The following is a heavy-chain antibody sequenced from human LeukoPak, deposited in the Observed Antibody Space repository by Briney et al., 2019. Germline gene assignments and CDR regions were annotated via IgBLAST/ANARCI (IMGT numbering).Heavy chain of an antibody. CDR1: GGTFSSYA. J-gene: IGHJ3*02. V-gene: IGHV1-69*13. D-gene: IGHD1-26*01. CDR2: IIPIFGTA. Sequence: SVKVSCKASGGTFSSYAISWVRQAPGQGLEWMGGIIPIFGTANYAQKFQGRVTITADESTSTAYMELSSLRSEDTAVYYCTRHWDSGSFEFPDAFDIWGQGTMVTVSS. CDR3: TRHWDSGSFEFPDAFDI.